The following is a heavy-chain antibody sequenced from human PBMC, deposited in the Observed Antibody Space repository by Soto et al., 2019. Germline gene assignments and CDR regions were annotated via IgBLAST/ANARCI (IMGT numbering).Heavy chain of an antibody. J-gene: IGHJ6*02. V-gene: IGHV1-69*05. CDR2: IIPIFGTA. CDR3: ARGTVVRSEPAYYYGMDV. Sequence: SVKVSCKASGGTFSSYAISWVRQAPGQGLEWMGGIIPIFGTANYAQKFQGRVTITTDESTSTAYMELSSLRSEDTAVYYCARGTVVRSEPAYYYGMDVWGQGTTVTVSS. CDR1: GGTFSSYA. D-gene: IGHD2-15*01.